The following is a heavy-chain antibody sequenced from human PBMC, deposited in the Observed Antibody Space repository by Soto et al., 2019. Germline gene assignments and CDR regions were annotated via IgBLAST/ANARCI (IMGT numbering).Heavy chain of an antibody. Sequence: PSETLSLTCTVSGGSFKSGSYSWSWIRQPPGKGLEWIGYVYHTGRTSYNPSLKSRVSISMDTSKNQFSLNLRSVTAADTAVYYCARLPSRHLVDYWGQGTLVTVSS. CDR2: VYHTGRT. CDR3: ARLPSRHLVDY. CDR1: GGSFKSGSYS. J-gene: IGHJ4*02. V-gene: IGHV4-61*01. D-gene: IGHD3-3*02.